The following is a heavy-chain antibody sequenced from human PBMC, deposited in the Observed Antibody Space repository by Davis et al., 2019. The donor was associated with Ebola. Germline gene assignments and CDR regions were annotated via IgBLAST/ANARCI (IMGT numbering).Heavy chain of an antibody. CDR2: ISWNSGSI. V-gene: IGHV3-9*01. J-gene: IGHJ4*02. CDR1: GFTFDDYA. CDR3: AKDGSR. Sequence: GESLKISCAASGFTFDDYAMHWVRQAPGKGLEWVSGISWNSGSIGYADSVKGRFTISRDNAKNSLYLQMNSLRAEDTALYYCAKDGSRWGQGTLVTVSS.